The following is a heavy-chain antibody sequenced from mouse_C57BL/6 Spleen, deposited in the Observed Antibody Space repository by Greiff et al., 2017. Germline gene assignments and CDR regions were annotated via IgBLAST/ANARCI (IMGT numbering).Heavy chain of an antibody. CDR2: ISDGGSYT. CDR3: AREEGSRGFAY. CDR1: GFTFSSYA. V-gene: IGHV5-4*01. Sequence: EVQLVESGGGLVKPGGSLKLSCAASGFTFSSYAMSWVRQTPEKRLEWVATISDGGSYTYYPDNVKGRFTIHRDNAKDNLYLQRSHLKSEDTAMYYCAREEGSRGFAYWGQGTLVTVSA. J-gene: IGHJ3*01.